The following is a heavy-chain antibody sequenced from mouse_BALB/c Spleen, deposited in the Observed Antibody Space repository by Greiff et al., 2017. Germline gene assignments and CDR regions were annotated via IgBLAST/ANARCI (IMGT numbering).Heavy chain of an antibody. V-gene: IGHV5-17*02. J-gene: IGHJ4*01. Sequence: EVQVVESGGGLVQPGGSRKLSCAASGFTFSSFGMHWVRQAPEKGLEWVAYISSGSSTIYYADTVKGRFTISRDNPKNTLFLQMTSLRSEDTAMYYCARYAMDYWGQGTSVTVSS. CDR2: ISSGSSTI. CDR1: GFTFSSFG. CDR3: ARYAMDY.